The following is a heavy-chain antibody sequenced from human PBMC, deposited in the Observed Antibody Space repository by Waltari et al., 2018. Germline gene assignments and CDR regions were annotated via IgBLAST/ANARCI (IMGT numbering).Heavy chain of an antibody. J-gene: IGHJ4*02. Sequence: EVQLLESGGGLVQPGGSLRLSCAASGFTFSSYAMSWVRQAPGKGLGWVSVIYSGGSSTYYADSVKGRFTISRDNSKNTLYLQMNSLRAEDTALYYCAKEHSSSRSPDYWGQGTLVTVSS. V-gene: IGHV3-23*03. CDR2: IYSGGSST. CDR3: AKEHSSSRSPDY. D-gene: IGHD6-6*01. CDR1: GFTFSSYA.